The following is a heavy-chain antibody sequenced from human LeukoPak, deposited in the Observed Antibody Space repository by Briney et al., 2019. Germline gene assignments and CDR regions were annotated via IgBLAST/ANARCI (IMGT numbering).Heavy chain of an antibody. CDR2: INPNSGGT. D-gene: IGHD3-9*01. CDR3: ARCYDILTGLDNWFDP. CDR1: GYTFTCYY. V-gene: IGHV1-2*02. J-gene: IGHJ5*02. Sequence: GASVKVSCKASGYTFTCYYMHWVRQAPGQGLEWMGWINPNSGGTNYAQKFQGRVTMTRDTSISTAYMELSRLRSDDTAVYYCARCYDILTGLDNWFDPWGQGTLVTVSS.